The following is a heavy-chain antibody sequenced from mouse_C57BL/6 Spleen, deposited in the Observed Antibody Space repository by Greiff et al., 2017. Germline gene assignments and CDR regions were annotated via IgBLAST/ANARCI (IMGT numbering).Heavy chain of an antibody. J-gene: IGHJ4*01. CDR3: AREAFYGNSGYYAMDY. CDR1: GFTFSSYA. V-gene: IGHV5-4*01. Sequence: EVMLVESGGGLVKPGGSLKLSCAASGFTFSSYAMSWVRQTPEKRLEWVATISDGGSYTYYPDNVQGRFTISRDNAKNNLYLQMSHLKYEDTAMYYCAREAFYGNSGYYAMDYWGQGTSVTVSS. CDR2: ISDGGSYT. D-gene: IGHD2-1*01.